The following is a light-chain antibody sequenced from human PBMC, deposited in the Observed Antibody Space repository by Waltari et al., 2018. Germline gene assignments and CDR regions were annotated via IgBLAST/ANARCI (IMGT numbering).Light chain of an antibody. CDR2: DAS. V-gene: IGKV3-11*01. CDR1: QSVSSY. J-gene: IGKJ4*01. CDR3: QQRANWPLT. Sequence: EIVLTQSPATLSLSPGERATLSCRASQSVSSYLGWYQQKPGQAPRLLIYDASNRATVFPARFSGSGSVTDFTLTISSLEFEDFAVYYCQQRANWPLTFGGGTKVEIK.